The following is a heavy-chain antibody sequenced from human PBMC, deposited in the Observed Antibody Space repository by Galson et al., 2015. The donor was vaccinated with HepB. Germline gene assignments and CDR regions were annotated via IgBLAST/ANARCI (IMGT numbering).Heavy chain of an antibody. CDR2: IIPILGVA. Sequence: SRKASGGTFNSYAFTWVRQAPGQGLEWMGRIIPILGVALYAQKFQGRVTITADESTNTAYMEIRSLRSEDTAVYYCAREAKTTVSYFDYCGQGTLVTVSS. J-gene: IGHJ4*02. CDR1: GGTFNSYA. CDR3: AREAKTTVSYFDY. V-gene: IGHV1-69*04. D-gene: IGHD4-17*01.